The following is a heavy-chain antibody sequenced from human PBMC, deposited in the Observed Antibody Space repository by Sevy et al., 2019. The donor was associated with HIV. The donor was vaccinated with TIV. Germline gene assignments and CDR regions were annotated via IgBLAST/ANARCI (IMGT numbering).Heavy chain of an antibody. V-gene: IGHV1-18*01. CDR3: AGGGRCCSGTSGYTRNWFAP. J-gene: IGHJ5*02. CDR2: ISAYNGNT. D-gene: IGHD2-2*02. Sequence: ASVKVSCKASGYTFTSYGISWVRQAPGQGLEWMGWISAYNGNTNYAQTLQGRVTMTTDTSTSTAYMELRSLRSDDTAVDYCAGGGRCCSGTSGYTRNWFAPWGQGTLVTVSS. CDR1: GYTFTSYG.